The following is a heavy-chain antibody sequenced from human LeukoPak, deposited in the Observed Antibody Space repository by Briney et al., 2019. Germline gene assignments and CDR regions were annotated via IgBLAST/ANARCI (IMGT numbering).Heavy chain of an antibody. CDR3: ARVGGGNYDWFDP. J-gene: IGHJ5*02. V-gene: IGHV1-2*02. Sequence: ASVKVSCKASGYSFTGYYMHWVRQAPGQGLEWMGWINPNSGGTNYAQKFQGRVTMTRDTSISTAYMELSRLRSDDTAVYYCARVGGGNYDWFDPWGQGTLVTVSS. CDR1: GYSFTGYY. CDR2: INPNSGGT. D-gene: IGHD4-11*01.